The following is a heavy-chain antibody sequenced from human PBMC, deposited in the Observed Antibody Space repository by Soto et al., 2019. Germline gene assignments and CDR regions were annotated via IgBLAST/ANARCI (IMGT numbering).Heavy chain of an antibody. J-gene: IGHJ4*02. CDR3: ARGWELLYFYFDS. V-gene: IGHV1-2*02. D-gene: IGHD3-10*01. Sequence: ASVKVSCKASGYTFTGYYMHWVRQAPGQGLEWMGWINPNSGGTNYAQKFQGRVTMTRDTSISTAYMELSRLRTDDSAVYYCARGWELLYFYFDSWGQGTLVTVSS. CDR1: GYTFTGYY. CDR2: INPNSGGT.